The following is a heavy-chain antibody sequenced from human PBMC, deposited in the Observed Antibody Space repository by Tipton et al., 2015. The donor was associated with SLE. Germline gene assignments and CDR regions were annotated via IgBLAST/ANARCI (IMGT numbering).Heavy chain of an antibody. CDR2: IYYSGST. V-gene: IGHV4-61*09. Sequence: LRLSCTVSGGSISSGSYYWSWIRQPAGKGLEWIGYIYYSGSTNYNPSLKSRVTISVDTSKNQFSLKLSSVTAADTAVYYCARRAAGNFDYWGQGTLVTVFS. J-gene: IGHJ4*02. D-gene: IGHD6-13*01. CDR3: ARRAAGNFDY. CDR1: GGSISSGSYY.